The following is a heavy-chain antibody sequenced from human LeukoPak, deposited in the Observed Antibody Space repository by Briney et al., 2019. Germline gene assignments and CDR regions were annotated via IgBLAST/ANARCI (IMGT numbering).Heavy chain of an antibody. CDR2: INTITGNP. V-gene: IGHV7-4-1*02. D-gene: IGHD3-22*01. CDR3: ARVVRGSSGYRYYFDY. Sequence: ASVKVSCKASGYTFTSYAMNWVRQAPGQGLEWMGWINTITGNPMYAQGFTGRFVFSLDTSVSTAYLQISSLKAEDTAVYYCARVVRGSSGYRYYFDYWGQGTLVTVSS. CDR1: GYTFTSYA. J-gene: IGHJ4*02.